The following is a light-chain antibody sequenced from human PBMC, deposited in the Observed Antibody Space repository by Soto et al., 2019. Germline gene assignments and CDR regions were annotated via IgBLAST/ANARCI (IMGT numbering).Light chain of an antibody. CDR2: GVD. V-gene: IGLV2-14*03. CDR1: SSDVGGYNY. J-gene: IGLJ2*01. CDR3: VSYTSSRTLV. Sequence: QSVLTQPASVSGSPGQSITISCTGTSSDVGGYNYVSWYQHQPGKAPKLMFYGVDSRPSGVSNRVSASTSGNTASLTISGLQAEDEADYYCVSYTSSRTLVFGGGTKLTVL.